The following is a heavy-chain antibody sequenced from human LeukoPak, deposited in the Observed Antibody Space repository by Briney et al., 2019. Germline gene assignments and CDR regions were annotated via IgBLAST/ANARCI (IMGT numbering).Heavy chain of an antibody. CDR2: IYYSGST. Sequence: KPSETLSLTCTVSGGSISSSSYYWGWIRQPPGKGLEWIGSIYYSGSTYYNPSLKSRVTISVDTSKNQFSLKLSSVTAADTAVYYCARDRWSFGEITPSYNWFDPWGQGTLVTVSS. CDR3: ARDRWSFGEITPSYNWFDP. CDR1: GGSISSSSYY. D-gene: IGHD3-10*01. V-gene: IGHV4-39*02. J-gene: IGHJ5*02.